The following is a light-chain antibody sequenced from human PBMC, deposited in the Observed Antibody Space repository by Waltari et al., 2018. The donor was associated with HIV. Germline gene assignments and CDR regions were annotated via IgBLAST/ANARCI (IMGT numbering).Light chain of an antibody. V-gene: IGLV1-51*01. CDR2: DNH. CDR3: GTWDGAYVV. CDR1: SSNIGNNY. J-gene: IGLJ2*01. Sequence: QSVLTQPPSVSAAAGQKVTISCSGSSSNIGNNYVSWYQQLPGTAPKRLIYDNHKRPAGIPDRFSGSKSVTSATLGIAGLQTGNEADYYCGTWDGAYVVFGGGTKLTVL.